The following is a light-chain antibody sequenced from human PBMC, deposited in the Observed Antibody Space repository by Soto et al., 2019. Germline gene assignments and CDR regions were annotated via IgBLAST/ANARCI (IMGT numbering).Light chain of an antibody. V-gene: IGKV1-39*01. CDR1: QSIRNF. Sequence: DIQMTQSPSSLSASVGDRVTITCRASQSIRNFLNWVQQKPGKAPRLLIYSASSLQSGVPSRFSGSGSGTDFTLTISSLQPEDFAIYFCQQSRSTPYTFGQGTKVEI. CDR3: QQSRSTPYT. CDR2: SAS. J-gene: IGKJ2*01.